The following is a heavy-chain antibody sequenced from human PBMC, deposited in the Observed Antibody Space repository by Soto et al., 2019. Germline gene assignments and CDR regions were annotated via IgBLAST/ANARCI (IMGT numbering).Heavy chain of an antibody. J-gene: IGHJ2*01. CDR1: GFTFSSYW. Sequence: EVQLVESGGGLVQPGGSLRLSCAASGFTFSSYWMSWVRQAPGKGLEWVANIKQDGSEKYYVDSVKGRFTISRDNAKNALYLQMNSLRAEDTAVYYCARVGSGWYSYWYFDLWGRGTLVTVSS. V-gene: IGHV3-7*01. D-gene: IGHD6-19*01. CDR3: ARVGSGWYSYWYFDL. CDR2: IKQDGSEK.